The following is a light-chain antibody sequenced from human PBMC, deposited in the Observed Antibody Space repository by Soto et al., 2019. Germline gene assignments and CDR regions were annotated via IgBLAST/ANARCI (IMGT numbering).Light chain of an antibody. CDR2: TTS. V-gene: IGKV1-6*01. CDR3: LQSYIDPLT. J-gene: IGKJ4*01. Sequence: AIRLTHYPSSLSASVGDRVNITCRSSQGIRHDLGWYQHKPGQAPKLLIYTTSTLQSGVPSRFSGSGSGTDFTLTISGLQPEDFETYYCLQSYIDPLTFGGGTKVDIK. CDR1: QGIRHD.